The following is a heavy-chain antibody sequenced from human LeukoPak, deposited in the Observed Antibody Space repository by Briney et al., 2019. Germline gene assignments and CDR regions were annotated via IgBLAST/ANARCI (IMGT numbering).Heavy chain of an antibody. V-gene: IGHV3-23*01. Sequence: GGSLRLSCAASGFTFSSHAMHWVRQAPGKGLEWVSVISDRGDSTHYADSVKGRFTISRDSSKNTLYLQINSLRGEDTAVYYCARDARDGYNFGYYYYYMDVWGKGTTVTISS. CDR3: ARDARDGYNFGYYYYYMDV. CDR1: GFTFSSHA. D-gene: IGHD5-24*01. CDR2: ISDRGDST. J-gene: IGHJ6*03.